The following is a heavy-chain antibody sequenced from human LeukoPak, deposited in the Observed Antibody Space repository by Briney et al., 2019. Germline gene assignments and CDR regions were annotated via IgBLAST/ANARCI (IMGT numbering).Heavy chain of an antibody. V-gene: IGHV4-59*08. CDR3: ARGPYDSSGAFDI. J-gene: IGHJ3*02. D-gene: IGHD3-22*01. CDR1: GGSISSYY. CDR2: IYYSGST. Sequence: SETLSLTCTVSGGSISSYYWSWIRQPPGKGLEWIGYIYYSGSTNYNPSLKSRVTISVDTSKNQFSLKLSSVTAADTAVYCARGPYDSSGAFDIWGQGTMVTVSS.